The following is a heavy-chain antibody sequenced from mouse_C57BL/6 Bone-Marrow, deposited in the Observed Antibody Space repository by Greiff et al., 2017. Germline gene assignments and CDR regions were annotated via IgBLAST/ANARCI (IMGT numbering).Heavy chain of an antibody. D-gene: IGHD2-2*01. CDR3: AVWLRPYYFDY. Sequence: VQLQQPGAELVMPGASVKLSCKASGYTFTSYWMHWVKQRPGQGLEWIGEIDPSDSYTNYNQKFKGKSTLTVDKSSSTAYMQLSSLTSEDSAVYYCAVWLRPYYFDYWGQGTTLTVSS. CDR1: GYTFTSYW. CDR2: IDPSDSYT. J-gene: IGHJ2*01. V-gene: IGHV1-69*01.